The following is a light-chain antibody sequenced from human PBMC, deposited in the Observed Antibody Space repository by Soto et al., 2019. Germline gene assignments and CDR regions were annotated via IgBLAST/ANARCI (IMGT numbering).Light chain of an antibody. Sequence: QSALTQPPSASGSPGQSVTISCAGTINDVGGYNYVSWYQQHPGKVPQLMIYQVTKRPSGVPDRFSASKSDTTASLTFSGFQAEDEGDYYCMSYAGGNRFGFGTGTKVTVL. V-gene: IGLV2-8*01. J-gene: IGLJ1*01. CDR3: MSYAGGNRFG. CDR1: INDVGGYNY. CDR2: QVT.